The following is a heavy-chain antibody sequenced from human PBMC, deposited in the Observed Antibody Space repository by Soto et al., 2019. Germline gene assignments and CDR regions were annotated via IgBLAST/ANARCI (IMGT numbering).Heavy chain of an antibody. D-gene: IGHD6-19*01. CDR2: ISPSSTYT. CDR1: GYTFTDYL. V-gene: IGHV1-46*03. Sequence: GASVKVSCKASGYTFTDYLIHWVRRAPGQGPEWLGIISPSSTYTAYSQRFQGRVTMTKDTSASTVCMDLSSLRSDDTAVYYCAREMAGTYYFDFWGQGTLVIVSS. J-gene: IGHJ4*02. CDR3: AREMAGTYYFDF.